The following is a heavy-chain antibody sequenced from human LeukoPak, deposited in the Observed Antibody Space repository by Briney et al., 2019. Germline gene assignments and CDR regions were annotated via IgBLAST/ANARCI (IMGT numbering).Heavy chain of an antibody. Sequence: PSETLSLTCAVSGGSISSGGYSWSWVRQPPGKGLEWIGYIYHSGSTYYNPSLKSRVTISVDRSKNQFSLKLSSVTAADTAVYYCARVGDPVVVVAAPRLIAFDIWGQGTMVTVSS. D-gene: IGHD2-15*01. CDR3: ARVGDPVVVVAAPRLIAFDI. CDR2: IYHSGST. CDR1: GGSISSGGYS. J-gene: IGHJ3*02. V-gene: IGHV4-30-2*01.